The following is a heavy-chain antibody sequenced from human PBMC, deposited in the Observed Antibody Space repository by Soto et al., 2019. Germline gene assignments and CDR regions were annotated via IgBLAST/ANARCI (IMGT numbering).Heavy chain of an antibody. CDR1: GGSFSGYY. D-gene: IGHD3-16*01. J-gene: IGHJ6*02. CDR2: INHSGST. V-gene: IGHV4-34*01. CDR3: ARGLYGNRRYYYYGMDA. Sequence: SETLSLTYAVYGGSFSGYYWSWIRQPPGKGLEWIGEINHSGSTNYNPSLKSRVTISVDTSKNQFSLKLSSVTAADTAVYYCARGLYGNRRYYYYGMDAWGQGTTVTVSS.